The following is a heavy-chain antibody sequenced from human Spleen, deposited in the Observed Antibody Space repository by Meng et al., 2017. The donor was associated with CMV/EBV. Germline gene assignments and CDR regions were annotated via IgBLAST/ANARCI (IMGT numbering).Heavy chain of an antibody. J-gene: IGHJ4*02. V-gene: IGHV4-39*07. CDR3: ARDPYYDSSGYYLDHY. D-gene: IGHD3-22*01. Sequence: SETLSLTCNVSGGSIRSYSYHWGWVRQSPGKGLEWIGSMYYSGSTYYNPSLQSRVTISVDTSKNQFSLKLSSVTAADTAVYYCARDPYYDSSGYYLDHYWGQGTLVTVSS. CDR1: GGSIRSYSYH. CDR2: MYYSGST.